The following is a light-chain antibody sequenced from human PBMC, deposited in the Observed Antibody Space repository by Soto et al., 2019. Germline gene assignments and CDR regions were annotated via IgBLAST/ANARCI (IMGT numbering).Light chain of an antibody. V-gene: IGKV1-5*03. CDR2: KAS. J-gene: IGKJ1*01. CDR1: QNIGNW. Sequence: DIQMTQSPSTLSASVGDRVTITCRASQNIGNWLAWYQQKPGKAPNLLIYKASFLESGVPSRFSGSGSGTEFTLTLGSLQPDDFATYYCQHYDYDLRTFGQGTKVEIK. CDR3: QHYDYDLRT.